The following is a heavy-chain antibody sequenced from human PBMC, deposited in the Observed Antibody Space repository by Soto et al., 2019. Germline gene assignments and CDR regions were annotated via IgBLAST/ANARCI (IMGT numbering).Heavy chain of an antibody. V-gene: IGHV5-10-1*01. CDR3: ARLPRSQSLYSSSWYVFDY. J-gene: IGHJ4*02. CDR2: IDPSDSYT. CDR1: GYSFTSYW. D-gene: IGHD6-13*01. Sequence: GESLKISCKGSGYSFTSYWISWVRQMPGKGLEWMGRIDPSDSYTNYSPSFQGHVTISAGKSISTAYLQWSSLKASDTAMYYCARLPRSQSLYSSSWYVFDYWGQGTLVTVSS.